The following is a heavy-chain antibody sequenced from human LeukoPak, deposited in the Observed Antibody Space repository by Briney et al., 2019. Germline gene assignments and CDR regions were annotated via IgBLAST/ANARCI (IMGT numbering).Heavy chain of an antibody. D-gene: IGHD6-13*01. CDR2: IYYNGST. J-gene: IGHJ5*02. CDR3: ARFRGIAAAGRWFDP. V-gene: IGHV4-31*03. Sequence: SETLSLTCTVSGGSISSGGYYWSWIRQHPGKGLEWIGYIYYNGSTYYNPSLKSRVTISVDTSKNQFSLKLSSVTAADTAVYYCARFRGIAAAGRWFDPWGQGTLVTVSS. CDR1: GGSISSGGYY.